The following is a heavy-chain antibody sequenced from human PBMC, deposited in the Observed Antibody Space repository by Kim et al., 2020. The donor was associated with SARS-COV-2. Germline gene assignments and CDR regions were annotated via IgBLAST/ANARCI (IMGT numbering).Heavy chain of an antibody. CDR2: IKSKTDGGTT. J-gene: IGHJ3*02. V-gene: IGHV3-15*01. D-gene: IGHD3-3*01. Sequence: GGSLRLSCAASGFTFSNAWMNWVRQAPGKGLEWVGRIKSKTDGGTTAYAAPVKGRFIISRDDSKNTLYLQMNSLKTEDTAVYYCTTGRDGVVNDAFDIWGQGTMVTVSS. CDR1: GFTFSNAW. CDR3: TTGRDGVVNDAFDI.